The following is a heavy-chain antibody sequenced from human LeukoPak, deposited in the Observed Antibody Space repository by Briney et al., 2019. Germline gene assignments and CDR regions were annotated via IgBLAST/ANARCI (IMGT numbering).Heavy chain of an antibody. V-gene: IGHV3-7*01. Sequence: GGSLRLSCAASRFTFSSYWMSWVRQAPGKGLEWVANIKQDGSEKFYVDSVKGRFTISRDNAKNSLYLQMNSLRAEDTAVYYCARVTGSGSYYNVSLGYWGQGTLVTVSS. CDR2: IKQDGSEK. J-gene: IGHJ4*02. CDR1: RFTFSSYW. D-gene: IGHD3-10*01. CDR3: ARVTGSGSYYNVSLGY.